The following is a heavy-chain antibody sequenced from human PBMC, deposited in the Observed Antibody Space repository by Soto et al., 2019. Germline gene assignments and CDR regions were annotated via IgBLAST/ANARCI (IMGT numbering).Heavy chain of an antibody. CDR2: ISYDGSNK. J-gene: IGHJ4*02. V-gene: IGHV3-30*18. CDR1: GFTFSSYG. CDR3: AKALLSGSYWGYFFDY. Sequence: QPGVSLRLSCAASGFTFSSYGMHWVRQAPGKGLEWVAVISYDGSNKYYADSVKGRFTISRDNSKNTLYLQMNSLRAEDTAVYYCAKALLSGSYWGYFFDYWGQGTLVTVS. D-gene: IGHD1-26*01.